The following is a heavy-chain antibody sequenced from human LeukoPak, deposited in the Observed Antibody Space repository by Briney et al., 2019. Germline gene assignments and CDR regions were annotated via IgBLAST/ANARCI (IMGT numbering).Heavy chain of an antibody. CDR2: IIPIFGTA. J-gene: IGHJ4*02. D-gene: IGHD5-24*01. Sequence: SVTVSCKASGGTFSSYAISWVRQAPGQGLEWMGGIIPIFGTANYAQKFQGRVTITADESTSTAYMELSSLRSEDTAVYYCASLGEMATITEMYYFDYWGQGTLVTVSS. CDR1: GGTFSSYA. V-gene: IGHV1-69*13. CDR3: ASLGEMATITEMYYFDY.